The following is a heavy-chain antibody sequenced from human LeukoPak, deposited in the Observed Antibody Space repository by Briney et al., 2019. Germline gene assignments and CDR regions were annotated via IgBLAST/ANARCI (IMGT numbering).Heavy chain of an antibody. CDR2: INPNSGGT. J-gene: IGHJ3*02. V-gene: IGHV1-2*02. CDR1: GYTFTGYY. CDR3: ARDPFIVSGPEEALDI. Sequence: GASVKVSCKASGYTFTGYYMHWVRQAPGQGLEWMGWINPNSGGTNYAQKFQGRVTMTRDTSISTAYMELSRLRSDDTAVYYCARDPFIVSGPEEALDIWGQGTMVTVSS. D-gene: IGHD1-26*01.